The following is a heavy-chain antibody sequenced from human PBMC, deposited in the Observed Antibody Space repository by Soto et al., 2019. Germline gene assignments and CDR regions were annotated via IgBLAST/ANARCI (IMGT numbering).Heavy chain of an antibody. Sequence: PGGSLRLSCIWSGFAFSGYAMTWVRQAPGKGLEWVAYISSGAFTIYYADSVRGRFTVSRDNAKNSLYLQMNSLRAEDAAVYYCSRTTSRAAVHYYGMDVWGQGTTVTVSS. CDR3: SRTTSRAAVHYYGMDV. CDR1: GFAFSGYA. CDR2: ISSGAFTI. D-gene: IGHD1-1*01. V-gene: IGHV3-48*01. J-gene: IGHJ6*02.